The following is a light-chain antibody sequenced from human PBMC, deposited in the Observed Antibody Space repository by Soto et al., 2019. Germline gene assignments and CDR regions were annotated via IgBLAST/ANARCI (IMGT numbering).Light chain of an antibody. CDR1: QSVSSN. Sequence: EIVMTQSPATLSVSPGARATLSCRASQSVSSNLAWYQQKPGQAPRLLIYGASTRATGIPDRFSGSGSGTEFTLTISSLQSEDFAVYYCQQYNNWPPLSFGGGTKVEIK. V-gene: IGKV3-15*01. CDR3: QQYNNWPPLS. CDR2: GAS. J-gene: IGKJ4*01.